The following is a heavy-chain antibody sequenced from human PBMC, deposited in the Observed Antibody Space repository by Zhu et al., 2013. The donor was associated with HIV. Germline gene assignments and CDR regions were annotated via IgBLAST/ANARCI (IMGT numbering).Heavy chain of an antibody. V-gene: IGHV1-69*01. J-gene: IGHJ4*02. D-gene: IGHD1-26*01. CDR3: ARFRIVGATISYYFDY. CDR2: IIPIFGTA. Sequence: QVQLVQSGAEVKKPGSSVKVSCKASGGTFSSYAISWVRQAPGQGLEWMGGIIPIFGTANYAQKFQGRVTITADESTSTAYMELSSLRSEDTAVYYCARFRIVGATISYYFDYWGPGEPLVTVSS. CDR1: GGTFSSYA.